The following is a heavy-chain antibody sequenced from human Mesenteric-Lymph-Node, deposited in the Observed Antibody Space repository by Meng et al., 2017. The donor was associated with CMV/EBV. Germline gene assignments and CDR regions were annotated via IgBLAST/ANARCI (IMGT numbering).Heavy chain of an antibody. CDR3: ARDNVNPEGFDP. CDR1: GYTFTVFY. D-gene: IGHD2/OR15-2a*01. V-gene: IGHV1-2*06. J-gene: IGHJ5*02. Sequence: QVQLVQSRAEVGKPGASVMVSCKPSGYTFTVFYIHWVRQAPGQGLELMGRINPNSGVSNSAQNFQGRVTMTRDTSISTAYMELGRLTSDDTAVYYCARDNVNPEGFDPWGQGTLVTVSS. CDR2: INPNSGVS.